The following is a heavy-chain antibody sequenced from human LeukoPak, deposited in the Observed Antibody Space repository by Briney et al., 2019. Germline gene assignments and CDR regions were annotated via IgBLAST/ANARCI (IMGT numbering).Heavy chain of an antibody. CDR1: GFTFDDYA. CDR2: ISWNSGSI. J-gene: IGHJ3*02. Sequence: SLRLSCAASGFTFDDYAMHWVRQAPGKGLEWVSGISWNSGSIGYADSVKGRFTISRDNAKNSLYLQMNSLRAEDMALYYCAKDLGFGEFDAFDIWGQGTMVTVSS. CDR3: AKDLGFGEFDAFDI. V-gene: IGHV3-9*03. D-gene: IGHD3-10*01.